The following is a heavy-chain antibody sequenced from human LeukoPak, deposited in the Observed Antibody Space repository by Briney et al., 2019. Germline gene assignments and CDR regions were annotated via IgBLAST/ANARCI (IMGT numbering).Heavy chain of an antibody. Sequence: GGSLRLSCAASGFTFSSYAMSWVRQAPGKGLEWVSAISGSGGSTYYADSVKGRFTISRDNSKNTLYLQMNSLRAEDTAVYYCAKARYSSSWYEIDYWGQGALVTVSS. CDR3: AKARYSSSWYEIDY. D-gene: IGHD6-13*01. CDR1: GFTFSSYA. J-gene: IGHJ4*02. CDR2: ISGSGGST. V-gene: IGHV3-23*01.